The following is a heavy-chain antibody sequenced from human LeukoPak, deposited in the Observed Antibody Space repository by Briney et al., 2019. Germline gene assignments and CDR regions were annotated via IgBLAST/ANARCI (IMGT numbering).Heavy chain of an antibody. Sequence: GGSLRLSCAVSGFTVSTTLMDWVRQAPGKGLVWVSRINGDGTTTAYADSVKGRFTTSRDNAKNTLYLQMDSLRAEDTAVCYCARVSHKYGDYVYLDQWGQGTLVTVSS. D-gene: IGHD4-17*01. V-gene: IGHV3-74*01. CDR3: ARVSHKYGDYVYLDQ. CDR1: GFTVSTTL. J-gene: IGHJ4*02. CDR2: INGDGTTT.